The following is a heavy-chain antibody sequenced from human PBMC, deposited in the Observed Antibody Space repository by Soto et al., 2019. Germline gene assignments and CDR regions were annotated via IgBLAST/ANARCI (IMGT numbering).Heavy chain of an antibody. CDR2: IVVGSGNT. D-gene: IGHD5-12*01. V-gene: IGHV1-58*01. J-gene: IGHJ4*02. Sequence: GASVKVSCKASGFTFTSSAVQWVRQARGQRLEWIGWIVVGSGNTNYAQKFQERVTITRDMSTSTAYMELSSLRSEDTAVYYCAADHLGVYSGYDSVWPLYFDYWGQGTLVTVSS. CDR1: GFTFTSSA. CDR3: AADHLGVYSGYDSVWPLYFDY.